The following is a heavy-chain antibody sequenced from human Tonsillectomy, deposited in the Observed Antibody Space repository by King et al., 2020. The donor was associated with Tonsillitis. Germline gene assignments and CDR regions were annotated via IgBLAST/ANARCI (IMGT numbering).Heavy chain of an antibody. D-gene: IGHD2-15*01. CDR3: AKEGDCSGNNCYSEKDWFDP. V-gene: IGHV3-30*04. CDR2: ISYDGSNK. CDR1: GFTFSNYA. Sequence: HVQLVESGGGVVQPGRSLRLSCAASGFTFSNYAIHWVRQAPGKGLEWVAVISYDGSNKYYADSVKGRFTISRDNSRNTLFLQMNSLKPEDTAVYYCAKEGDCSGNNCYSEKDWFDPWGQGTLVTVSS. J-gene: IGHJ5*02.